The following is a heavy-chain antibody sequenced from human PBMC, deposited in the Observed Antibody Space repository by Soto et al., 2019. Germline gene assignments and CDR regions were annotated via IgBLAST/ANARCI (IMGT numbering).Heavy chain of an antibody. CDR1: GFTFSSYG. J-gene: IGHJ4*02. Sequence: QVQLVESGGGVVQPGRSLRLSCAASGFTFSSYGMHWVRQAPGKGLEWVVVISYDGSNKYYADSVKGRFTISRDNSKNTLYLQMNSLRAEDTAVYYCAKEWVYDSSGWSFDYWGQGTLVTASS. V-gene: IGHV3-30*18. D-gene: IGHD3-22*01. CDR2: ISYDGSNK. CDR3: AKEWVYDSSGWSFDY.